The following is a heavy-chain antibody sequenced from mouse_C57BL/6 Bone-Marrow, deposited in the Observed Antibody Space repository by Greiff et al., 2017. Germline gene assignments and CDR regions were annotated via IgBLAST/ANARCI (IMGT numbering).Heavy chain of an antibody. CDR3: ARYYYGRGYFDY. J-gene: IGHJ2*01. D-gene: IGHD1-1*01. CDR1: GFTFSSYA. Sequence: EVKLVESGGGLVKPGGSLKLSCAASGFTFSSYAMSWVRQTPEKRLAWVATISDGGSYTYYPDNVKGRFTISRDNAKNNLYLQMSHLKSEDTAMYYCARYYYGRGYFDYWGQGTTLTVSS. V-gene: IGHV5-4*03. CDR2: ISDGGSYT.